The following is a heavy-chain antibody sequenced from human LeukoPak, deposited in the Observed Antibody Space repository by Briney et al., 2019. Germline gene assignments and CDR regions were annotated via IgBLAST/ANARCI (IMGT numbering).Heavy chain of an antibody. J-gene: IGHJ4*02. CDR2: IYPGDSDT. CDR1: GYNFITYW. V-gene: IGHV5-51*01. Sequence: GESLKISCKGSGYNFITYWIGWVRQMPGKGREWMGIIYPGDSDTRYSPSFQGQVTISADKSISTAYLQWSSLKAPDTAMYYCARRPTITTSWIVDYWGQGTLVTVSS. D-gene: IGHD3-22*01. CDR3: ARRPTITTSWIVDY.